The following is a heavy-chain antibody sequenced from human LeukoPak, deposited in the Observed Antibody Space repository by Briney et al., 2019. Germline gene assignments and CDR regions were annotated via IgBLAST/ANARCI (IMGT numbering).Heavy chain of an antibody. CDR3: ARYHSSGWNWFDP. D-gene: IGHD6-19*01. Sequence: GESLKISCKGFGYSFTSYWIGWVRQMPGKGLEWMGIIYPGDSDTRYSPSFQGQVTISADKSLSTAYLQWSSLKASDTAMYYCARYHSSGWNWFDPWGQGTLVSVSS. CDR1: GYSFTSYW. J-gene: IGHJ5*02. CDR2: IYPGDSDT. V-gene: IGHV5-51*01.